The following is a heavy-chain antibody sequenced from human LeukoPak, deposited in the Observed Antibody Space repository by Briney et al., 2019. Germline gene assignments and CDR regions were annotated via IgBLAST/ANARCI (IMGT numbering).Heavy chain of an antibody. Sequence: SETLSLTCTVSGGSISSSSYYWGWIRQPAGKGLEWIGRIYVNRGTSYNPSLSSRLFMSVDTSKNQFSLQLTSVTAADTAIYYCARESRIVEGDGYHIDVWGKGTTVAISS. J-gene: IGHJ6*03. CDR2: IYVNRGT. D-gene: IGHD1-26*01. CDR1: GGSISSSSYY. CDR3: ARESRIVEGDGYHIDV. V-gene: IGHV4-61*02.